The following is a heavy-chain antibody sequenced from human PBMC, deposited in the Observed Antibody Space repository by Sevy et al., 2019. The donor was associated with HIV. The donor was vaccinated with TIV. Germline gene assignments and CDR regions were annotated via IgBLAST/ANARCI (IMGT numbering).Heavy chain of an antibody. CDR3: ARGGYYDTSGYISSYFDY. D-gene: IGHD3-22*01. J-gene: IGHJ4*02. CDR1: GYSISSGYY. Sequence: SETLSLTCAVSGYSISSGYYWAWIRQPPGKGLEWIGSLYHTWNTYNPSLKSRVTISVDTSKNHFSLNLSSVTPADTAGDFCARGGYYDTSGYISSYFDYWGQGILVTVSS. V-gene: IGHV4-38-2*01. CDR2: LYHTWNT.